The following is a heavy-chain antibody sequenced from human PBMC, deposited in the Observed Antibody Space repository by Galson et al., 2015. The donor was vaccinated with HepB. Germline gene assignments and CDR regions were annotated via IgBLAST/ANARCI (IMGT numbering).Heavy chain of an antibody. CDR1: GGTFTNYA. Sequence: SVKVSCKASGGTFTNYAISWVRQAPGQGLEWMGGIIPIFGTAYYAQKFQGRVRIAADKSTSTAYMELSSLRSEDAAVYYCARGGREMATLSAPDCWGQGTLVTVSS. CDR3: ARGGREMATLSAPDC. CDR2: IIPIFGTA. V-gene: IGHV1-69*06. D-gene: IGHD5-24*01. J-gene: IGHJ4*02.